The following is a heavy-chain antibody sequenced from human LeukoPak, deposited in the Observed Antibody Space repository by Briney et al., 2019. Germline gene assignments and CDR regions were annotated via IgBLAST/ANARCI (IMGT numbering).Heavy chain of an antibody. CDR1: GGSIGNFF. J-gene: IGHJ4*02. Sequence: PSETLSPTCTVSGGSIGNFFWSWIRQPAGKGLEWIGRIYTSGTTNYNPSLKSRLTMSVDTSKTQFSLKLSSVTAADTAVYYCARDRRGSGSYYSDYWGQGTLVTVSS. CDR2: IYTSGTT. V-gene: IGHV4-4*07. D-gene: IGHD3-10*01. CDR3: ARDRRGSGSYYSDY.